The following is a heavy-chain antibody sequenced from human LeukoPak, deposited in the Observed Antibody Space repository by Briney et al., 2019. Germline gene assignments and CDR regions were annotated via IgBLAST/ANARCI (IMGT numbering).Heavy chain of an antibody. Sequence: APVKLSCKASGYTFTNYDINWVREATGQGLGWMGWMNINSGNTGYAQKFQGRVTMTRDTSISTAQMERNSLRSEDAAVYYCARLTWSIDYWGQGTLVTVSS. CDR1: GYTFTNYD. J-gene: IGHJ4*02. D-gene: IGHD3-3*01. CDR3: ARLTWSIDY. V-gene: IGHV1-8*01. CDR2: MNINSGNT.